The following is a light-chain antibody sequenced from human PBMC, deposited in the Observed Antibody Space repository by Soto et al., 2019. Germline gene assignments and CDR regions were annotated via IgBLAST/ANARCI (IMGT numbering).Light chain of an antibody. V-gene: IGLV2-14*01. CDR2: EVT. J-gene: IGLJ1*01. CDR1: SSDVGGYDY. Sequence: QSVLTQPASVSGSPGQPITISCTGTSSDVGGYDYVSWYQQHPGTAPRLIIFEVTNRPSGVSNRFSGSKSGNTASLTISGLQAEDEADYYCTSYTSSSTQAFGTGTKVTVL. CDR3: TSYTSSSTQA.